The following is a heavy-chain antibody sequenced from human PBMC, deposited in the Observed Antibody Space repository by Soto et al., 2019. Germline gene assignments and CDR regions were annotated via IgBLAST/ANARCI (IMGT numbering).Heavy chain of an antibody. CDR3: VVAAQPYYFDY. CDR1: GYTFTSYG. J-gene: IGHJ4*02. V-gene: IGHV1-18*01. CDR2: ISAYNGNT. D-gene: IGHD2-15*01. Sequence: ASVKVSCKASGYTFTSYGISLVRQAPGQGLEWMGWISAYNGNTNYAQKLQGRVTMTTDTSTSTAYMELRSLRSDDTAVYYCVVAAQPYYFDYWGQGTLVNVSS.